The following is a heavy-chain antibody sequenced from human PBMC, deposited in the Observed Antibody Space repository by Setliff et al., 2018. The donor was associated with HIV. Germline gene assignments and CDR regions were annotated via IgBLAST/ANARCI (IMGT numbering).Heavy chain of an antibody. J-gene: IGHJ3*02. CDR1: GASISDSKYY. CDR2: IHYSGTT. V-gene: IGHV4-39*02. CDR3: AREGTYSGTDWVRRVASFDI. Sequence: SETLSLTCTVSGASISDSKYYWGWIRQPPGKGLEWIGNIHYSGTTYYNPSLRSRVTISIDTSKTQFSLKLSSVTAADTAVYYCAREGTYSGTDWVRRVASFDIWGQGTMVTVSS. D-gene: IGHD1-26*01.